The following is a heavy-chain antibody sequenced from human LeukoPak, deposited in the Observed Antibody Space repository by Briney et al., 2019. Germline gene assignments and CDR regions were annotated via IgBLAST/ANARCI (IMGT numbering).Heavy chain of an antibody. CDR3: AKGYTFHGVAHDSGYFDY. D-gene: IGHD3-3*01. CDR2: ITWDGGNL. V-gene: IGHV3-9*03. Sequence: GGSLRLSCVTSGFTFGDYTMHWVRQVPGKGLEWLSGITWDGGNLAYADSVKGRFTISRDNARNSLYLQMNSLRNEDMAFYFCAKGYTFHGVAHDSGYFDYWGQGTLVTVSP. J-gene: IGHJ4*02. CDR1: GFTFGDYT.